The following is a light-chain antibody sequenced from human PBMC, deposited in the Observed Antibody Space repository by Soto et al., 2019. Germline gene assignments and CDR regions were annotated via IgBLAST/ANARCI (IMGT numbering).Light chain of an antibody. CDR3: HQYNSYSWT. Sequence: DIQMTQSPSTLSASVGDRVTITCRASQSISSWLAWYQQKPGKAPKLLIYKASSLESGVPSRFSGSGSETDLPRTISTLQPDDFATYYCHQYNSYSWTFGQGTKVEI. J-gene: IGKJ1*01. CDR1: QSISSW. V-gene: IGKV1-5*03. CDR2: KAS.